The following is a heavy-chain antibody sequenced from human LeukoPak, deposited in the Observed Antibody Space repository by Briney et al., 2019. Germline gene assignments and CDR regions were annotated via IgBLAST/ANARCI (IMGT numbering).Heavy chain of an antibody. CDR2: ISSSSSYI. CDR3: ARDLTRTVTNDY. Sequence: PGGSLRLSCAASGFTFSSYSMNWVRQAPGKGLEWVSSISSSSSYIYYADSVKGRFTISRDNAKNSLYLQMNSLRAEDTAVYYCARDLTRTVTNDYWGQGTLVTVSS. V-gene: IGHV3-21*01. J-gene: IGHJ4*02. CDR1: GFTFSSYS. D-gene: IGHD4-17*01.